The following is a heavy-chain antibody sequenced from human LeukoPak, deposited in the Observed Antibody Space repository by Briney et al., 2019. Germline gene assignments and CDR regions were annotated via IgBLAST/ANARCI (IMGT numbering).Heavy chain of an antibody. J-gene: IGHJ3*02. Sequence: QPGGSLRLSCAASGFTFSSYAMSWVRQAPGKGLEWVSAISGSGGSTYYADSVKGRFTISRDNSKNTLYLQMNSLRAGDTAVYYCAKTWTRASDYYDSSGDAFDIWGQGTMVTVSS. V-gene: IGHV3-23*01. CDR3: AKTWTRASDYYDSSGDAFDI. D-gene: IGHD3-22*01. CDR2: ISGSGGST. CDR1: GFTFSSYA.